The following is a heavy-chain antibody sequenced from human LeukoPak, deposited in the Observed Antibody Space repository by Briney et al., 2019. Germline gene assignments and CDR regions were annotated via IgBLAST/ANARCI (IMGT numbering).Heavy chain of an antibody. J-gene: IGHJ4*02. CDR1: GFIFSSYW. CDR3: AKKWGVGTTTLDYFDY. D-gene: IGHD1-26*01. CDR2: ISGSAGST. Sequence: GGSLRLSCAASGFIFSSYWMSWVRQAPGKGLEWVSGISGSAGSTYYADSVKGRFTISRDNSKNTLYLQMNSLTDDDTAVYYCAKKWGVGTTTLDYFDYWGQGTLVTVSS. V-gene: IGHV3-23*01.